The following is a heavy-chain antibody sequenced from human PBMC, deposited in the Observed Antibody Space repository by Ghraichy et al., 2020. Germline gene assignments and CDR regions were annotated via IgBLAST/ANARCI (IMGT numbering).Heavy chain of an antibody. CDR1: GGSISSGGFY. Sequence: SETLSLTCTVSGGSISSGGFYWSWIRQHPGKGLEWIGYIYHSGSTYYNPSLKSRVTISVDTSKNQFSLKLSSVTAADTAVYYCARAARPHPWFDPWGQGTLVTVSS. D-gene: IGHD6-6*01. CDR3: ARAARPHPWFDP. V-gene: IGHV4-31*03. J-gene: IGHJ5*02. CDR2: IYHSGST.